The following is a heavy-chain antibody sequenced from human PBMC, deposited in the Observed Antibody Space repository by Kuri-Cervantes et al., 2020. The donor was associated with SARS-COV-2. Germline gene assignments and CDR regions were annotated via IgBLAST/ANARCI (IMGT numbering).Heavy chain of an antibody. CDR2: ISYDESNK. V-gene: IGHV3-30*07. CDR3: ARGTPQYGGPFDY. Sequence: GESLKISCAASGFTFSSYAMHWVRQAPGKGLEWVAVISYDESNKYYADSVKGRFTISRDNSKNTLYLQMNSLRAEDTAVYYCARGTPQYGGPFDYWGQGTLVTVSS. J-gene: IGHJ4*02. D-gene: IGHD4-23*01. CDR1: GFTFSSYA.